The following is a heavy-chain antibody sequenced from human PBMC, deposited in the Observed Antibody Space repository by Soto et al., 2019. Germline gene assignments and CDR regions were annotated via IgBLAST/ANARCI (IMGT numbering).Heavy chain of an antibody. CDR1: GISVSSNY. CDR2: IYSDGST. J-gene: IGHJ4*02. V-gene: IGHV3-66*01. Sequence: EVQLVESGGGLVQPGGCRRISCAASGISVSSNYMSWVRQAPGKGLERVSVIYSDGSTYYADSVKDRFTISRDNSKNTLYLQMISLRDEDTAVYYCVRDRRVVTLGYWGQGTLVTVSS. CDR3: VRDRRVVTLGY. D-gene: IGHD2-21*02.